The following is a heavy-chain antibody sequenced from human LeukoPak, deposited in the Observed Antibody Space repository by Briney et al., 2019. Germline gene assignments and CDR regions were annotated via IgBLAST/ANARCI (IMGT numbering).Heavy chain of an antibody. J-gene: IGHJ4*02. CDR3: ARGGGYDQGDY. CDR1: GGSISNFY. CDR2: IFYSGST. V-gene: IGHV4-59*12. D-gene: IGHD5-12*01. Sequence: SETLSLTCTVSGGSISNFYWSWIRQPPGKGLEWIGYIFYSGSTNYNPSLKSRVTMSVDTSKNQFSLKLSSVTAADTAVYYCARGGGYDQGDYWGQGTLVTVSS.